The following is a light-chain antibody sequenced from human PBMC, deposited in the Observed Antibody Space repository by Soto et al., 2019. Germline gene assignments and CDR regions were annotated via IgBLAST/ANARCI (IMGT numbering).Light chain of an antibody. V-gene: IGLV2-23*01. Sequence: QSALTQPASVSESPGQSITISCTGTSSDVGRYNLVSWYQQHPGKAPKLMIYEGSKRPSGVTNRCFGSKSGNTASMPISVLQAADEADYYCCSYSGISTLVFGGGTKLTVL. CDR2: EGS. CDR1: SSDVGRYNL. J-gene: IGLJ2*01. CDR3: CSYSGISTLV.